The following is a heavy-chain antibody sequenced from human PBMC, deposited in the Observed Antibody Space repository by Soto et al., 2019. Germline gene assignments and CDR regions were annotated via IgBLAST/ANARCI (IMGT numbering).Heavy chain of an antibody. J-gene: IGHJ6*02. D-gene: IGHD2-15*01. CDR2: IIPIFGKA. V-gene: IGHV1-69*01. CDR1: GGTFSSYA. CDR3: ARGQSGCSGGSCYSLYGMDV. Sequence: QVQLVQSGAEVKKPGSSVKVSCKASGGTFSSYAISWVRQAPGQGLEWMGGIIPIFGKANYAQKFQGRVTITDDEATSPAYMELSSLRSEDTAVYYCARGQSGCSGGSCYSLYGMDVWGQGTTVTVSS.